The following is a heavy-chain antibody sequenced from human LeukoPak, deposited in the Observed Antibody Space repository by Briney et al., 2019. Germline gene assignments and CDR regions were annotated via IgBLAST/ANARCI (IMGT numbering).Heavy chain of an antibody. J-gene: IGHJ4*02. CDR1: GFTFSSYS. Sequence: GGSLRLSCAASGFTFSSYSMNWVRQAPGKGLEWVSYINSSSSTIYYADSVKGRFTISRDNAKNSLYLQMNSLRAEDTAVYYCAREGGFLEWLISLRSDYWGQGTLVTVSS. D-gene: IGHD3-3*01. CDR2: INSSSSTI. CDR3: AREGGFLEWLISLRSDY. V-gene: IGHV3-48*04.